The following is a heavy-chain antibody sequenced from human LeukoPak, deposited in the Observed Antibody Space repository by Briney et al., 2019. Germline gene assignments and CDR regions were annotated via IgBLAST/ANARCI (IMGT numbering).Heavy chain of an antibody. D-gene: IGHD3-3*01. CDR1: GGSISSGGYY. CDR3: ARVTFWSGSDAFDI. Sequence: EASQTLSLTCTVSGGSISSGGYYWSWIRQHPGKGLEWIGYIYYSGSTYYNPPLKSRVTISVDTSKNQFSLKLSSVTAADTAVYYCARVTFWSGSDAFDIWGQGTMVTVSS. J-gene: IGHJ3*02. CDR2: IYYSGST. V-gene: IGHV4-31*03.